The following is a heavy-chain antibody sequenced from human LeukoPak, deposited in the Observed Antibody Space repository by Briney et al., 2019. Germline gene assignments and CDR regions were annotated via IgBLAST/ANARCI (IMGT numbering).Heavy chain of an antibody. CDR3: ARGGYSSGWYYDYYYGMDV. CDR1: GYNFIDYN. J-gene: IGHJ6*02. CDR2: MNPNSGNT. Sequence: ASVKVSCKASGYNFIDYNIHWVRQATGQGLEWMGWMNPNSGNTGYAQKFQGRVTMTRNTSISTAYMELSSLRSEDTAVYYCARGGYSSGWYYDYYYGMDVWGQGTTVTVSS. V-gene: IGHV1-8*02. D-gene: IGHD6-19*01.